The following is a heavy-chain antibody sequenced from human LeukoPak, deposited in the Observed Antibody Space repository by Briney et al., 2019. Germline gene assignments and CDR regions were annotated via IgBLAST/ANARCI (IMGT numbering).Heavy chain of an antibody. CDR2: INHSGST. J-gene: IGHJ3*02. CDR1: GGSISSHY. D-gene: IGHD2-2*01. CDR3: ARAGTLGYCSSTSCYAFDI. V-gene: IGHV4-34*01. Sequence: SETLSLTCTVSGGSISSHYWSWIRQPPGKGREWIGEINHSGSTNYNPSLKSRVTISVDTSKNQFSLKLSSVTAADTAVYYCARAGTLGYCSSTSCYAFDIWGQGTMVTVSS.